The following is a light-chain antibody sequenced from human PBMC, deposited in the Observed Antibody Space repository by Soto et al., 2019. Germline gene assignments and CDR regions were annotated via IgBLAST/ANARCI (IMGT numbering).Light chain of an antibody. J-gene: IGLJ2*01. CDR3: SSYTSSATLI. V-gene: IGLV2-14*01. CDR2: VVA. CDR1: SGDVGGYDY. Sequence: QSALTQPASVSGSLGQSITISCSGTSGDVGGYDYVSWYQQYPGKAPKLIIYVVANRPSGLSYRFSGSKSVNTASLTISGLQAEDEADYYCSSYTSSATLIFXGGTKLTDL.